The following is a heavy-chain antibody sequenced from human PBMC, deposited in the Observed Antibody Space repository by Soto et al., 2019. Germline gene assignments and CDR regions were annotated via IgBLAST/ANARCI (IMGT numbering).Heavy chain of an antibody. J-gene: IGHJ6*02. CDR2: ISSSGSTI. CDR1: GFTFSSYE. V-gene: IGHV3-48*03. Sequence: PGGSLRLSCAASGFTFSSYEMNWVRQAPGKGLEWVSYISSSGSTIYYADSVKGRFTISRDNAKNSLYLQMNSLRAEDTAVYYCARTYYYDSSGYVPLYYYYGMDVWGQGTTVTVSS. D-gene: IGHD3-22*01. CDR3: ARTYYYDSSGYVPLYYYYGMDV.